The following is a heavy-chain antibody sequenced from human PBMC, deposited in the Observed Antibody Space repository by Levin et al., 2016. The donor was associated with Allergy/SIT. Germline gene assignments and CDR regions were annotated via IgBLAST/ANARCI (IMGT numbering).Heavy chain of an antibody. D-gene: IGHD4-17*01. Sequence: SETLSLTCTVSGGSISSSSYYWGWIRQPPGKGLEWIGSIYYSGSTYYNPSLKSRVTISVDTSKNQFSLKLSSVTAADTAVYYCARSEDYNDYYFHYWGQGSLVTVSS. V-gene: IGHV4-39*01. CDR3: ARSEDYNDYYFHY. CDR1: GGSISSSSYY. CDR2: IYYSGST. J-gene: IGHJ4*02.